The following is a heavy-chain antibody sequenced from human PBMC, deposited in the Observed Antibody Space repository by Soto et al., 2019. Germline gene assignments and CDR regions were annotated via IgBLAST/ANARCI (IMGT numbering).Heavy chain of an antibody. J-gene: IGHJ6*02. CDR3: ASDLVGASDSYGLDV. V-gene: IGHV3-33*01. CDR1: GFTFSNYG. CDR2: IWHDGNNK. D-gene: IGHD1-26*01. Sequence: GGSLRLSCAESGFTFSNYGMHWVRQAPGKGLEWVAIIWHDGNNKYYADSVRGRFIISRDNSKNRLYLQMNSLRAEDTAVYYCASDLVGASDSYGLDVWGQGTPVTVSS.